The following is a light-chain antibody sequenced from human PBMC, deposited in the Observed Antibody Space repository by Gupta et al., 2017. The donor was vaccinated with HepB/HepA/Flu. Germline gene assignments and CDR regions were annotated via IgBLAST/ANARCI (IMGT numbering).Light chain of an antibody. Sequence: DIQMTPSPSSLSASVGDSVIITCRASQNIYNYLNWYQQKAGMAPKVLIYGASTLQSGVPPRFSGSQSETDFTLTISSLQPEDFATYFCQQSYNTPGTFGQGTRLEIK. CDR1: QNIYNY. CDR2: GAS. V-gene: IGKV1-39*01. J-gene: IGKJ5*01. CDR3: QQSYNTPGT.